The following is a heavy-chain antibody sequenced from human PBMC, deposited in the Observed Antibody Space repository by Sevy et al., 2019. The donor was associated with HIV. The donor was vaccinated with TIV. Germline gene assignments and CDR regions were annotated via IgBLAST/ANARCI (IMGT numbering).Heavy chain of an antibody. D-gene: IGHD3-3*01. CDR1: GFTFSSYG. Sequence: QLGGSLRLSCAASGFTFSSYGMHWVRQAPGKGLEWVAFIRYDGSNKYYADSVKGRFTISRDNSKNTLYLQMNSLRAEDTAVYYCAKDPTIFGVVISIYYFDYWGQGTLVTVSS. CDR3: AKDPTIFGVVISIYYFDY. V-gene: IGHV3-30*02. CDR2: IRYDGSNK. J-gene: IGHJ4*02.